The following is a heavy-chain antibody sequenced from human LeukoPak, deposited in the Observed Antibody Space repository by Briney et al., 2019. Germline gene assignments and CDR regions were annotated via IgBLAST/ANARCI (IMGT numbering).Heavy chain of an antibody. CDR2: IYYSGST. Sequence: SETLSLTCTVSGGSISSYYWSWIRQPPGKGLEWIGYIYYSGSTNYNPPLKSRVTISVDTSKNQFSLKLSSVTAADTAVYYCAREERWGSYRGFDYWGQGTLVTVSS. J-gene: IGHJ4*02. V-gene: IGHV4-59*01. CDR3: AREERWGSYRGFDY. D-gene: IGHD3-16*02. CDR1: GGSISSYY.